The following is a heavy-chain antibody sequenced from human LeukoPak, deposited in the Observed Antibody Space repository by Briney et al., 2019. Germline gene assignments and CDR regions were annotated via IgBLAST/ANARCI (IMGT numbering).Heavy chain of an antibody. CDR1: GGSISSYH. V-gene: IGHV4-59*01. CDR3: ARRYSSSWYGAFDI. J-gene: IGHJ3*02. D-gene: IGHD6-13*01. Sequence: SETLSLTCTVSGGSISSYHWRWIRQPPGKGLEWIGYIYYSGSTNYNPSLKSRVTISVDTSKNQFSLKLSYVPAADTAVYYCARRYSSSWYGAFDIWGQGTMVTVSS. CDR2: IYYSGST.